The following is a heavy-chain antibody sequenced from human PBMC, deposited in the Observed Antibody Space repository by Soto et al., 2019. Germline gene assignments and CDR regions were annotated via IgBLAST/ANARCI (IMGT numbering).Heavy chain of an antibody. CDR3: AREGGYCTNGVCYTLDY. D-gene: IGHD2-8*01. CDR2: IYYSGST. CDR1: GGSISSGDYY. Sequence: QVQLQESGPGLVKPSQTLSLTCTVSGGSISSGDYYWSWIRQPPGKGLEWIGYIYYSGSTYYNPSLKSRVTISVDTSKNQFSLKLSSVTAADMAVYYCAREGGYCTNGVCYTLDYWGQGTLVTVSS. J-gene: IGHJ4*02. V-gene: IGHV4-30-4*01.